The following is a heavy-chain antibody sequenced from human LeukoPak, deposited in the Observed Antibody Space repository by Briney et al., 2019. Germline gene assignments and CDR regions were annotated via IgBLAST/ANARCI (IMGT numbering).Heavy chain of an antibody. CDR3: ARRPLGGSGGPFDY. V-gene: IGHV5-51*01. Sequence: GESLKISCKGSGYSFSSYWIGWVRQMPGKGLEWMGIIYPGHSDTKYSPSFQGQVTMSADRSINTAYLQWSSLKASDTAMYYCARRPLGGSGGPFDYWGQGTLVTVSS. CDR2: IYPGHSDT. J-gene: IGHJ4*02. D-gene: IGHD3-10*01. CDR1: GYSFSSYW.